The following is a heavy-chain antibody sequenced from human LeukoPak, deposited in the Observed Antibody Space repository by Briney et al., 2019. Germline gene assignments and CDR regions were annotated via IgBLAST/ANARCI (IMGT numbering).Heavy chain of an antibody. CDR1: GYTFTGYY. J-gene: IGHJ6*03. CDR2: INPNSGGT. V-gene: IGHV1-2*02. CDR3: ARDLREGYSSSWYYYYYYMDV. D-gene: IGHD6-13*01. Sequence: ASVKVSCKASGYTFTGYYMHWARQAPGQGLEWMGWINPNSGGTNYAQKFQGRVTMTRDTSISTAYMELSRLRSDDTAVYYCARDLREGYSSSWYYYYYYMDVWGKGTTVTVSS.